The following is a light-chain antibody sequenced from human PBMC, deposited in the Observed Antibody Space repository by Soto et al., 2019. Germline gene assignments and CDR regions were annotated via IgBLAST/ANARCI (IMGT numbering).Light chain of an antibody. CDR3: QQHGTLPLT. J-gene: IGKJ4*01. V-gene: IGKV1-13*02. CDR1: QGIKSA. CDR2: DAS. Sequence: AIPLTQSPSSLSASTGDRVAISCRASQGIKSALVWYQQKPGKSPKLLVYDASSLEGGVPSRFIGSGYGTDFTLTITSLQPEDLATYYCQQHGTLPLTFGGGTKVEIK.